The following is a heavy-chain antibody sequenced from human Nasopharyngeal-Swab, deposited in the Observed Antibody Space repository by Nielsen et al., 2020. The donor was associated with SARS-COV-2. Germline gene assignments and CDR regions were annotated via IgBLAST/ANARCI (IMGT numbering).Heavy chain of an antibody. J-gene: IGHJ6*02. CDR3: ARKEATAMEELYYYGMDV. Sequence: ASVKVSCKASGYTFTGYYMHWARQAPGQGLEWMGWINPNSGGTNYAQKFQGRVTMTRDTSISTAYMEPSRLRSDDTAVYYCARKEATAMEELYYYGMDVWGQGTTVTVSS. D-gene: IGHD5-18*01. V-gene: IGHV1-2*02. CDR2: INPNSGGT. CDR1: GYTFTGYY.